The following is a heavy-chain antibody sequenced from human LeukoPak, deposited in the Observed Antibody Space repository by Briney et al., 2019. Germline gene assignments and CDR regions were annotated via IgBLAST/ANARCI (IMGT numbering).Heavy chain of an antibody. CDR2: MNPNSGHT. V-gene: IGHV1-8*01. J-gene: IGHJ4*02. CDR1: GYTFTNYD. CDR3: ARSIVGVRKRNDY. D-gene: IGHD1-26*01. Sequence: ASVNVSCKASGYTFTNYDIIWVRQAPGQGLEWMGWMNPNSGHTGYAQKFQGRVTMTRTTSRSTAYMELTSLTSEDSAVYYCARSIVGVRKRNDYWGQGTLVTVSS.